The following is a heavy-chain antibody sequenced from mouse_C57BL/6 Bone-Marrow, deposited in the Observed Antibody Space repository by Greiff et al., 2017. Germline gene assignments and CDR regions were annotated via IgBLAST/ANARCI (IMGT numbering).Heavy chain of an antibody. CDR3: ARETAQVYFDY. Sequence: QVQLQQPGAELVMPGASVKLSCKASGYTFTSYWMHWVKQRPGQGLEWIGEIDPSDSYTNYNQKFKGKSTLTVDKSSSTAYMQLSSLTSEDSAVYYFARETAQVYFDYWGQGTTLTVSS. V-gene: IGHV1-69*01. D-gene: IGHD3-2*02. J-gene: IGHJ2*01. CDR2: IDPSDSYT. CDR1: GYTFTSYW.